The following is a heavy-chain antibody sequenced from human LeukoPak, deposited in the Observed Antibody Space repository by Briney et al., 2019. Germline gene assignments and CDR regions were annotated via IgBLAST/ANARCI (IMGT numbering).Heavy chain of an antibody. CDR2: IYYSGGT. CDR3: ARERGRYYDSSGYYYSENWFDP. CDR1: SRSMSSYY. V-gene: IGHV4-59*01. D-gene: IGHD3-22*01. J-gene: IGHJ5*02. Sequence: PSETLSLTRSVSSRSMSSYYRRWIRQPPAKGREWIGYIYYSGGTNYNPSLKSRVTISVETSKNQFSLKLSSVTAADTAVYYCARERGRYYDSSGYYYSENWFDPWGQGTLVTVSS.